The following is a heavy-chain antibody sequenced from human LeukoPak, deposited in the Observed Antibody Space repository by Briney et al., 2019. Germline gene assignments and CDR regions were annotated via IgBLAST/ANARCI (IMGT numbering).Heavy chain of an antibody. CDR3: AKDAQRGLDYGSSIGQ. J-gene: IGHJ4*02. V-gene: IGHV3-33*06. Sequence: GGSLTLSREASGFTFSHFAMHWVRQAPDKGLEWVAVIWSDATNEYYADSVKGRFTISRDNFKRTVSLEMNSLRAEDTAVYYCAKDAQRGLDYGSSIGQWGPGSLVIVSS. CDR2: IWSDATNE. D-gene: IGHD4-17*01. CDR1: GFTFSHFA.